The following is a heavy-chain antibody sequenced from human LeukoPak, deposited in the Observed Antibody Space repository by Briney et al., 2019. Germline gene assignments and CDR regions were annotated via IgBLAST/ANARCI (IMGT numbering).Heavy chain of an antibody. CDR3: ATGLGHYYDY. CDR1: GFSFNNYW. J-gene: IGHJ4*02. V-gene: IGHV3-74*01. CDR2: VNSDGSST. D-gene: IGHD3-22*01. Sequence: GGSLRLSCAASGFSFNNYWMHWVRQAPGKGLEWVSRVNSDGSSTVYADSVKGRFTISRDNARTTVYLQMSSLRLDDTATYYCATGLGHYYDYWGQGSLVTVSS.